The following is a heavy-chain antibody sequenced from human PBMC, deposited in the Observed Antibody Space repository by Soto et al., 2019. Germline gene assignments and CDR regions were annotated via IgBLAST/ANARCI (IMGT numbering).Heavy chain of an antibody. D-gene: IGHD3-9*01. V-gene: IGHV4-34*01. CDR2: INHSGST. CDR1: GGAFSGHY. J-gene: IGHJ6*02. Sequence: SETRSLTFAAYGGAFSGHYWSLIRPPPGKGLEWIGEINHSGSTNYNPSLKSRVTISVDTSKNQFSLKLSSVTAADTAVYYCARAGGYDILTGWNYYGMDVWGQGTTVS. CDR3: ARAGGYDILTGWNYYGMDV.